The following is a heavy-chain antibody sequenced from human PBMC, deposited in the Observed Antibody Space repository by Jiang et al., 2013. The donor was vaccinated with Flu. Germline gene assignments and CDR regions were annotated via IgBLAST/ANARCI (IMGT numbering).Heavy chain of an antibody. J-gene: IGHJ5*02. V-gene: IGHV4-59*01. CDR3: ARDREAAPPSGWFDP. D-gene: IGHD6-6*01. Sequence: PGLVKPSETLSLTCTVSGGSISSYYWSWIRQPPGKGLEWIGYIYYSGSTNYNPSLKSRVTISVDTSKNQFSLKLSSVTAADTAVYYCARDREAAPPSGWFDPWGQGTLVTVSS. CDR2: IYYSGST. CDR1: GGSISSYY.